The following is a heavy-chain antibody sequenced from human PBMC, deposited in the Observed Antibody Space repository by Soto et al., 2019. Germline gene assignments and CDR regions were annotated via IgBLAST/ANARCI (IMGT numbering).Heavy chain of an antibody. Sequence: PGGSLRLSCAASGFIFSSFGMHWVRQAPGKGLEWVAVMSYDGSTKFYTDSVKGRFTIARDNSKNILYLQMNRLTIEDTAVFYCARSTSSTLNYYYGMDVWGQGTTVTVSS. D-gene: IGHD6-6*01. J-gene: IGHJ6*02. CDR1: GFIFSSFG. CDR3: ARSTSSTLNYYYGMDV. CDR2: MSYDGSTK. V-gene: IGHV3-30*03.